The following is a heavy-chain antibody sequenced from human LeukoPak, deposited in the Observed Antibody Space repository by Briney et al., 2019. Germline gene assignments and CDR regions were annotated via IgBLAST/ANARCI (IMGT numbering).Heavy chain of an antibody. D-gene: IGHD6-13*01. CDR1: GFTFSSYV. CDR3: AKVNTSPGY. V-gene: IGHV3-30*18. CDR2: ITNDGSQT. J-gene: IGHJ4*02. Sequence: PGGSLRLSCAASGFTFSSYVMHWVRQAPGKGLEWVALITNDGSQTFYADSVKGRFSVSRDDSRNTLFLQMNSLRREDTAVYYCAKVNTSPGYWGLGTLVTVSS.